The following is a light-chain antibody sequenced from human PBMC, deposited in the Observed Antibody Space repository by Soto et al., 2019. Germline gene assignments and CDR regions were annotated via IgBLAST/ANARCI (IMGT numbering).Light chain of an antibody. Sequence: QPVLTQPPSVSGAPGQRFIISCTGSSSNIGAGYDVHWYQQLPGTAPRLLIYDNNNRPSGVPARFSVSKSDTSASLAITGLQPEDEADYYCQSYDSSLSGSYVFGTGTKVTVL. CDR1: SSNIGAGYD. V-gene: IGLV1-40*01. CDR3: QSYDSSLSGSYV. J-gene: IGLJ1*01. CDR2: DNN.